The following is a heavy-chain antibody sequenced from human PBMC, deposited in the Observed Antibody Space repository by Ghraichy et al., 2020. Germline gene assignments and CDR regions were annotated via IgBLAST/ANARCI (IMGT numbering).Heavy chain of an antibody. V-gene: IGHV3-23*01. CDR2: ISGSGGST. Sequence: GESLNISCAASGFTFSSYAMSWVRQAPGKGLEWVSAISGSGGSTYYADSVKGRFTISRDNSKNTLYLQMNSLRAEDTAVYYCAKDRGGYCSSTSCYLVDYWGQGTLVTVSS. J-gene: IGHJ4*02. CDR3: AKDRGGYCSSTSCYLVDY. D-gene: IGHD2-2*01. CDR1: GFTFSSYA.